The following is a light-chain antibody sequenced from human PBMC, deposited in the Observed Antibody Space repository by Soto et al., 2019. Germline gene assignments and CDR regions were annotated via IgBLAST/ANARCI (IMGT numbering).Light chain of an antibody. Sequence: KIMSAAPATLCFSRLEGVTLCSLASQNIHNHMSWFLQKPGQTPRLLIYDAIIRAADVPARFSGGGSGTEFTLTISTLQPDDVATYYCQQYNSYQWTFGQGTKVDIK. V-gene: IGKV3-15*01. CDR3: QQYNSYQWT. CDR2: DAI. J-gene: IGKJ1*01. CDR1: QNIHNH.